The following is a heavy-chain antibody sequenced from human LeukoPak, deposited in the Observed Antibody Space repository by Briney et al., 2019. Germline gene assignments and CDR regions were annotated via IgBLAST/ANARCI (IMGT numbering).Heavy chain of an antibody. CDR3: ARELWPGDL. CDR2: IKQDGSEK. V-gene: IGHV3-7*01. D-gene: IGHD3-10*01. Sequence: GGSLRLSCAASGFTFGNYWMGWVRQAPGKGLEWVANIKQDGSEKNYVDSVNGRFTISRDNARNSVFLQMNSLRAEDTAVYYCARELWPGDLWGQGTLVTVSS. J-gene: IGHJ4*02. CDR1: GFTFGNYW.